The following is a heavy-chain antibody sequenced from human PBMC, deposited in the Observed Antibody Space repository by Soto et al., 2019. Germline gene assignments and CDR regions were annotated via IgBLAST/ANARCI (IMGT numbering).Heavy chain of an antibody. J-gene: IGHJ6*02. V-gene: IGHV3-21*04. CDR3: ARAYTGRLPRRADYSYALDV. D-gene: IGHD2-15*01. CDR1: GFTFSSYS. Sequence: GGSLRLSCAASGFTFSSYSMNSLRQATGKGLEWVSSISVGRGHIYYADSVNGRFTISRENAMNSMFLQMNSVTVGDTAVYYCARAYTGRLPRRADYSYALDVWGQGTKVTVSS. CDR2: ISVGRGHI.